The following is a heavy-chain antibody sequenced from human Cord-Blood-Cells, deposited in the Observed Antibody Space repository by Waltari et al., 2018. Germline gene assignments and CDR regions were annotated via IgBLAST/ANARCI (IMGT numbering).Heavy chain of an antibody. CDR1: GYTFTGYY. V-gene: IGHV1-2*04. D-gene: IGHD6-13*01. CDR2: INPNSGGT. CDR3: ARVGYSSSWYYFDY. J-gene: IGHJ4*02. Sequence: QVRLVQSGAEVKKPGASVKVSCRASGYTFTGYYMHWVRSAPGQGLEWMGWINPNSGGTNYAQKFQGWVTMTRDTSISTAYMELSRLRSDDTAVYYCARVGYSSSWYYFDYWGQGTLVTVSS.